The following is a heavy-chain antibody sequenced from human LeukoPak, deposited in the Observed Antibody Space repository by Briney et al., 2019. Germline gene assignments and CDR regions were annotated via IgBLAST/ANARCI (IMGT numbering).Heavy chain of an antibody. Sequence: PSETLSLTCTVSGGSISSYYWSWIRQPPGKGLEWIGYIYYSGSTNYNPSLKSRVTISVDTSKNQLSLKLSSVTAADTAVYYCARGVVPARFWFDPWGQGTLVTVSS. CDR3: ARGVVPARFWFDP. CDR1: GGSISSYY. V-gene: IGHV4-59*01. D-gene: IGHD2-15*01. J-gene: IGHJ5*02. CDR2: IYYSGST.